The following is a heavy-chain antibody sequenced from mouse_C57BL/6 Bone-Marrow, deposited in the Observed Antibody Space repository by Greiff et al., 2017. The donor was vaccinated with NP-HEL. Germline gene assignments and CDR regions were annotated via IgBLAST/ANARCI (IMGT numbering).Heavy chain of an antibody. CDR2: INPYNGDT. Sequence: EVKLVESGPELVKPGDSVKISCKASGYSFTGYFMNWVMQSHGKSLEWIGRINPYNGDTFYNQKFKGKATLTVDKSSSTAHMELRSLTSEDSAVYYCARDGGSSYLYWYFDVWGTGTTVTVSS. V-gene: IGHV1-20*01. J-gene: IGHJ1*03. D-gene: IGHD1-1*01. CDR1: GYSFTGYF. CDR3: ARDGGSSYLYWYFDV.